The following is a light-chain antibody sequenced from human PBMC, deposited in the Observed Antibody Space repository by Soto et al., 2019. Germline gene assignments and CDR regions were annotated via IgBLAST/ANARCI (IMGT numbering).Light chain of an antibody. J-gene: IGKJ1*01. CDR1: QSVTSN. V-gene: IGKV3-15*01. CDR2: EAS. Sequence: EIVMTQSPATLSVSPGERATLSCRASQSVTSNLAWYQQKPGQAPRLLIYEASTRATGIPARFIGSGSGTEFTLTISSLQSEDFAVYYCQQYNKWPPWTFGQGTKVEIK. CDR3: QQYNKWPPWT.